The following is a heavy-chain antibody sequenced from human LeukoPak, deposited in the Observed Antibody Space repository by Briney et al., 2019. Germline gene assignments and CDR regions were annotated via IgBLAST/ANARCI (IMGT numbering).Heavy chain of an antibody. CDR2: ISAYNGNT. J-gene: IGHJ4*02. CDR1: GYTFTSYG. CDR3: ARLWFGYSDY. V-gene: IGHV1-18*01. D-gene: IGHD3-10*01. Sequence: GASVKVSCKASGYTFTSYGISWVRQAPGQGLEWMGWISAYNGNTNYAQKFQGRVTMTRNTSISTAYMELSSLRSEDTAVYYCARLWFGYSDYWGQGTLVTVSS.